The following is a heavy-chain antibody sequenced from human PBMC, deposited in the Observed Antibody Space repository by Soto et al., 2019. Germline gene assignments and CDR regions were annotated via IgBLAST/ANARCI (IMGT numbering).Heavy chain of an antibody. D-gene: IGHD3-22*01. J-gene: IGHJ4*02. V-gene: IGHV1-18*01. CDR2: ISTDNGNT. CDR1: GYTFTTYG. CDR3: ARGPTDYYDNSGDYFLDY. Sequence: QVQLVQSGAEVKKPGASVKVSCKASGYTFTTYGMSWVRQAPGQGLDWMGWISTDNGNTKYAERLQGRVTMTTDTTTSTAYMDGRSLRSDDTAVYYCARGPTDYYDNSGDYFLDYWGQGTLVTVAS.